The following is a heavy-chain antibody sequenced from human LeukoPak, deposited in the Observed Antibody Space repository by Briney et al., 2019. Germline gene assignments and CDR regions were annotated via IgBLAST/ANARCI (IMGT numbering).Heavy chain of an antibody. J-gene: IGHJ3*02. CDR2: INEDGSEI. CDR3: ARGGSYLSAFDI. V-gene: IGHV3-7*03. Sequence: PGGSLRLSCEVSGFTFSRSWMTWVRQAPGKGLEWVASINEDGSEIHYVDSVKGRFTISRDNSKNTLYLQMNSLRAEDTAVYYCARGGSYLSAFDIWGQGTMVTVSS. CDR1: GFTFSRSW. D-gene: IGHD1-26*01.